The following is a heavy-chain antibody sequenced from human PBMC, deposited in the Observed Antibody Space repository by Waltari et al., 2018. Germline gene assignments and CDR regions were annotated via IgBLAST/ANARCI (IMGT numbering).Heavy chain of an antibody. CDR1: GGSFSGYY. J-gene: IGHJ4*02. D-gene: IGHD1-20*01. Sequence: QVQLQQWGAGLLKPSETLSLTCAVYGGSFSGYYWSWIRQPPGKGLEWIGEINHSGSTNYNPSLNSRVTISVDTSKNQFSLKLSSVTAADTAVYYCARGLGVKYNWNLVGTQSHFDYWGQGTLVTVSS. V-gene: IGHV4-34*01. CDR2: INHSGST. CDR3: ARGLGVKYNWNLVGTQSHFDY.